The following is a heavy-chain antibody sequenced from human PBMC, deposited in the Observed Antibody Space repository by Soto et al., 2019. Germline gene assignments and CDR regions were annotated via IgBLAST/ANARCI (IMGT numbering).Heavy chain of an antibody. V-gene: IGHV4-31*03. CDR3: ASNTIEDYYDSSGYLDY. CDR1: GGSISSGGYY. J-gene: IGHJ4*02. Sequence: QVQLQESGPGLVKPSQTLSLTCTVSGGSISSGGYYWSWIRQHPGKGLEWIGYIYYSGSTYYNPSLKSRVTISVDTSKNQFSLKLSSVTAADTAVYYCASNTIEDYYDSSGYLDYWGQGTLVTVSS. CDR2: IYYSGST. D-gene: IGHD3-22*01.